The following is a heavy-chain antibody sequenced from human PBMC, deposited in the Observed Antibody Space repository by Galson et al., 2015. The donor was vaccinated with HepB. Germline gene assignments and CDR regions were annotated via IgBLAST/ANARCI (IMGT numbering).Heavy chain of an antibody. CDR3: ASTKEIYDYVWGSYRLPKPYGMDV. Sequence: SLRLSCAASGFTVSSNYMSWVRQAPGKGLEWVSVIYSGGSTYYADSVKGRFTISRHNSKNTLYLQMNSLRAEDTAVYYCASTKEIYDYVWGSYRLPKPYGMDVWGQGTTVTVSS. J-gene: IGHJ6*02. CDR1: GFTVSSNY. V-gene: IGHV3-53*04. CDR2: IYSGGST. D-gene: IGHD3-16*02.